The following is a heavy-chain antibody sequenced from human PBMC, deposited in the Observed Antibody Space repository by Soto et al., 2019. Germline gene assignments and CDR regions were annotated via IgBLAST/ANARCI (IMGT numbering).Heavy chain of an antibody. Sequence: SETLSLTCTVSGGSISSGGYYWSWIRQHPGKGLEWIGYIYYSGSTYYNPSLKSRVTISVDTSKNQFSLKLSSVTAADTAVYYCARDLSGPFGSAGMDVWGQGTTVTVSS. CDR1: GGSISSGGYY. J-gene: IGHJ6*02. CDR2: IYYSGST. CDR3: ARDLSGPFGSAGMDV. D-gene: IGHD3-10*01. V-gene: IGHV4-31*03.